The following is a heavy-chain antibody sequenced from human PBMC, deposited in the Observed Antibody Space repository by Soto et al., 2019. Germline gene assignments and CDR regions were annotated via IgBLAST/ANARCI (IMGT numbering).Heavy chain of an antibody. J-gene: IGHJ4*02. CDR2: ISDSGDSS. V-gene: IGHV3-23*01. CDR3: AKGFGSSWSYFDY. CDR1: GFTFSTYA. Sequence: EVQLLESGGGLVEPGGSLRLSCGGSGFTFSTYAMSWVRQAPGKGLERVAGISDSGDSSYLADSVKGRFTISRDNSRNTLYLQMISLRAEDTAVYYCAKGFGSSWSYFDYWGQGALVTVSS. D-gene: IGHD6-13*01.